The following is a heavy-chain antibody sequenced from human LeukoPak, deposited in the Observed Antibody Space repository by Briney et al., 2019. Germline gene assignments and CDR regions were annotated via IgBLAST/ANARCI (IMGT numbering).Heavy chain of an antibody. CDR1: GGSFSGYY. J-gene: IGHJ4*02. V-gene: IGHV4-34*01. D-gene: IGHD1-26*01. CDR2: INHSGST. Sequence: SETLSLTCAVYGGSFSGYYWSWIRQPPGKGLEWIGEINHSGSTNYNPSLKSRVTISVDTSKNQFSLKLSSVTAADRAVYYCARMSYHGVGWELLGPFDYWGQGTLVTVSS. CDR3: ARMSYHGVGWELLGPFDY.